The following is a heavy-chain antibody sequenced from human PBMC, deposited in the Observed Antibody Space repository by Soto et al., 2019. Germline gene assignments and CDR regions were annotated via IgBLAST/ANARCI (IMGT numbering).Heavy chain of an antibody. Sequence: QVHLVQSGAEVRKPGASVKVSCKASGYSFTSYGISWVRQAPGQGLEWMGWISTDNGNTNYAHNLQGRVSMTIDPPTSTAYMELWSLGSDDTAVYYWARDAPDTSLFFSYYGMDVGGQGPPVPFSS. J-gene: IGHJ6*02. CDR1: GYSFTSYG. CDR3: ARDAPDTSLFFSYYGMDV. CDR2: ISTDNGNT. D-gene: IGHD2-21*01. V-gene: IGHV1-18*01.